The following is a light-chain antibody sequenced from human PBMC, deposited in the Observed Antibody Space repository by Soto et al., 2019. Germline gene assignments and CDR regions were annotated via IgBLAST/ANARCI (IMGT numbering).Light chain of an antibody. J-gene: IGKJ1*01. Sequence: DIVMTQSPLSLSVTPGQPASISCKSSQSLLNSGGKTYFYWYLQKPGQPPQLLIYEVFNRFSGVPDRVSGSGSGTDFTLNIRRVEAEDVGFYYCLPTKQFPWTFGQGTKVEIK. CDR2: EVF. V-gene: IGKV2D-29*01. CDR1: QSLLNSGGKTY. CDR3: LPTKQFPWT.